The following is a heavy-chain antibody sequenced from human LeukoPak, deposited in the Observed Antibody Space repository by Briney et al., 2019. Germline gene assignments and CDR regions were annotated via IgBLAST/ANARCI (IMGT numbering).Heavy chain of an antibody. CDR2: IIPIFGTA. CDR1: GGTFSSYA. Sequence: SVKVSCKASGGTFSSYAISWVRQAPGQGLEWMGGIIPIFGTANYAQKFQGRVTITADESTSTAYMELSSLRSEDTAVYYCARDRSDYYGSGSYYYYYYGMDVWGQGTTVTVSS. CDR3: ARDRSDYYGSGSYYYYYYGMDV. V-gene: IGHV1-69*13. D-gene: IGHD3-10*01. J-gene: IGHJ6*02.